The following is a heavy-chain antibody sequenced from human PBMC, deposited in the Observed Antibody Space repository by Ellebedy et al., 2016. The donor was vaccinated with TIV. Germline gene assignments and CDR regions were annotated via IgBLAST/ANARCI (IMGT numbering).Heavy chain of an antibody. Sequence: ASVKVSXXASGYTFTSYYMHWVRQAPGQGLEWMGIINPSGGSTSYAQKFQGRVTMTRDTSTSTVYMELSSLRSEDTAVYYCAREIVVVPAALKYFDYWGQGTLVTVSS. D-gene: IGHD2-2*01. CDR2: INPSGGST. V-gene: IGHV1-46*01. CDR1: GYTFTSYY. CDR3: AREIVVVPAALKYFDY. J-gene: IGHJ4*02.